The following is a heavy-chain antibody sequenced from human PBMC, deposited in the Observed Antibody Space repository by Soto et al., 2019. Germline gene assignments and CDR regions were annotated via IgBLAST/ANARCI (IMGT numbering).Heavy chain of an antibody. CDR1: GYTFTSYG. CDR2: ISVYNGNT. CDR3: ARGYIYGSFWYFDL. Sequence: QVQLVQSGAEVKKPGASVKVSCKASGYTFTSYGITWVRQAPGQGLEWMGWISVYNGNTNFAQKLQGRVTMTTDTALGRAFSGLRRLTYEDTAVYYWARGYIYGSFWYFDLWGLGTLVTVSS. D-gene: IGHD1-20*01. J-gene: IGHJ2*01. V-gene: IGHV1-18*04.